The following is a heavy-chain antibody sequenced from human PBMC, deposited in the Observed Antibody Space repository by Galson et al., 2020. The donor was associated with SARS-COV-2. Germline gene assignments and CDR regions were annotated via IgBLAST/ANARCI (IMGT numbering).Heavy chain of an antibody. V-gene: IGHV1-18*01. D-gene: IGHD3-10*01. Sequence: ASVKVSCKASGYTFTGYGISWVRQAPGQGLEWMGWISTYNGDTNYAQKLQGRVTMTRDTSTSTAYMELRSLRSDDTAVYYCARHYYGSGTSYYFDYWGQGTLVTVSS. J-gene: IGHJ4*02. CDR3: ARHYYGSGTSYYFDY. CDR2: ISTYNGDT. CDR1: GYTFTGYG.